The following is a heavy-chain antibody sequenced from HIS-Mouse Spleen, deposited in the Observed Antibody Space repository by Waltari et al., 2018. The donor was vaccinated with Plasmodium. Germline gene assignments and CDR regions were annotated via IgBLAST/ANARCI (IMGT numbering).Heavy chain of an antibody. D-gene: IGHD6-6*01. Sequence: EVQLVESGGGLIQPGGSLRLSCAASGFTVSSNYMSWVRQAPGKGFDWVSVIYSGGSTYYADSGKGRFTISRDNSKNTLYLQMNSLRAEDTAVYYCARGMKSSSSAFDIWGQGTMVTVSS. J-gene: IGHJ3*02. V-gene: IGHV3-53*01. CDR1: GFTVSSNY. CDR2: IYSGGST. CDR3: ARGMKSSSSAFDI.